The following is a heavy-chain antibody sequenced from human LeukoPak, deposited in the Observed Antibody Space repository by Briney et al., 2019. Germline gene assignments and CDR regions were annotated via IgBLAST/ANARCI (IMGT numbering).Heavy chain of an antibody. CDR1: GGSISSSSYY. J-gene: IGHJ4*02. V-gene: IGHV4-39*01. D-gene: IGHD3-22*01. Sequence: SETLSLTCTVSGGSISSSSYYWGWICQPPGKGLEWIGSIYYSGSTYYNPSLKSRVTISVDTSKNQFSLKLSSVTAADTAVYYCARLTMIVVVITTGYFDYWGQGTLVTVSS. CDR2: IYYSGST. CDR3: ARLTMIVVVITTGYFDY.